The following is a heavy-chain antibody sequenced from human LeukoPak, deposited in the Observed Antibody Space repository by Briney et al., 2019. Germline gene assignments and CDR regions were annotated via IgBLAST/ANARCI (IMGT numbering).Heavy chain of an antibody. V-gene: IGHV3-30*02. CDR3: ARDHISGAYYYYYGMDV. D-gene: IGHD2-15*01. CDR2: IRYDGSNK. CDR1: GFTFSSYG. Sequence: PGGSLRLSCAASGFTFSSYGMHWVRQAPGKGLEWVAFIRYDGSNKYYADSVKGRFTISRDNSKNTLYLQMNSLRAEDTAVYYCARDHISGAYYYYYGMDVWGQGTTVTVSS. J-gene: IGHJ6*02.